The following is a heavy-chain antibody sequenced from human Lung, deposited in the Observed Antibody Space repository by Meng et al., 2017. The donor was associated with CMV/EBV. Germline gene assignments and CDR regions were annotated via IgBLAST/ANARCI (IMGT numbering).Heavy chain of an antibody. D-gene: IGHD1-26*01. CDR1: AYTFTAYG. J-gene: IGHJ4*02. CDR3: ARDEGATPFDY. CDR2: INPYSGST. Sequence: SCRASAYTFTAYGISWVRQAPGQGLEWMGWINPYSGSTNYAQNLQGTVTMTTDTSTSTAYMELRSLRSDDTAVYYCARDEGATPFDYWGQGTLVTVSS. V-gene: IGHV1-18*01.